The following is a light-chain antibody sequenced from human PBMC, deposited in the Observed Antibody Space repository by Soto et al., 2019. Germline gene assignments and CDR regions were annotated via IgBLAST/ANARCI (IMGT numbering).Light chain of an antibody. V-gene: IGKV1-39*01. CDR2: AAS. Sequence: DIQMTQSPASLYASVGDRDTSTCRASQSVSSNFKWYEQKPGKDPKLLIFAASSLQIGVPSSFSGSGSGTDFTLTISSLQPEEFATYYCQQSYSTPLTFGQGTKVEIK. CDR1: QSVSSN. J-gene: IGKJ1*01. CDR3: QQSYSTPLT.